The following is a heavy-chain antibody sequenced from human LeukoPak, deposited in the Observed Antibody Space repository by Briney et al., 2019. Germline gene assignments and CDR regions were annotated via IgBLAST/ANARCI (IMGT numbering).Heavy chain of an antibody. CDR2: ISGSGGST. CDR1: GFTFSSYG. J-gene: IGHJ3*01. CDR3: AKDLRYDILTGYYGEWN. V-gene: IGHV3-23*01. D-gene: IGHD3-9*01. Sequence: PGGSLRLSCAASGFTFSSYGMSWVRQAPGKGLEWVSAISGSGGSTYYADSVKGRFTISRDNSKNTLYLQMNSLRAEDTAVYYCAKDLRYDILTGYYGEWNWGQGTMVTVSS.